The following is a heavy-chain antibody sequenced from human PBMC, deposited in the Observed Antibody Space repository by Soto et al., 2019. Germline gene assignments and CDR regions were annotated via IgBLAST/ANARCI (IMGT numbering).Heavy chain of an antibody. CDR2: IYCSGST. J-gene: IGHJ4*02. CDR1: GGSISSGDYY. D-gene: IGHD1-20*01. Sequence: QVQLQESGPGLVKPSQTQSLTCTVSGGSISSGDYYWSWIRQPPGQGLEGIGYIYCSGSTHYTPSLKSRVXXSXDXFKNQFSLKLSSVTAADAAVYYCARASRGVNSSRDYWGQGTLVTVSS. CDR3: ARASRGVNSSRDY. V-gene: IGHV4-30-4*01.